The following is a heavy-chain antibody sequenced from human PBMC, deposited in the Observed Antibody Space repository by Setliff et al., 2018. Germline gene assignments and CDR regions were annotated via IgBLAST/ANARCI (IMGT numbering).Heavy chain of an antibody. CDR1: GFTFSSHG. CDR3: ARDGVSYGMDV. Sequence: PGGSLRLSCAVSGFTFSSHGMSWVRQAPGKGLEWVSKISGSGITIYYADSVRGRFTISRDNAKNSLFLQMNSLRVEDTAVYYCARDGVSYGMDVWGQGTTVTVSS. CDR2: ISGSGITI. J-gene: IGHJ6*02. V-gene: IGHV3-48*03.